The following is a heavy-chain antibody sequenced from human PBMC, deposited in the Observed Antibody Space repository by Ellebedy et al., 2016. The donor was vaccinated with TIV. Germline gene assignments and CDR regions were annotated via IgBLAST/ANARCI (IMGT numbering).Heavy chain of an antibody. Sequence: GESLKISXAASGFTFSSYAMSWVRQAPGKGLEWVSGISGSGGTTNYADSVKGRFTISRDNSRNTLYLQVNSLRADDTALYFCASARLSYCSTGSCYPIHFDYWGQGTLVTVSS. CDR3: ASARLSYCSTGSCYPIHFDY. V-gene: IGHV3-23*01. CDR2: ISGSGGTT. CDR1: GFTFSSYA. J-gene: IGHJ4*02. D-gene: IGHD2-15*01.